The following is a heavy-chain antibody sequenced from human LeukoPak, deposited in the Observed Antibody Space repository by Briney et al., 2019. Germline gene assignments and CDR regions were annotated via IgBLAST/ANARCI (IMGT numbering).Heavy chain of an antibody. CDR3: ARGVDDEIVVVPAAMPFGY. CDR1: GSTFTSYG. Sequence: ASVKLSCKASGSTFTSYGISWVRQSPGQGLEWRGWISAYNGNTNYAQKLQGRVTMTTDTSTSTAYMELRSLRSDDTAVYYCARGVDDEIVVVPAAMPFGYWGQGTLVTVSS. V-gene: IGHV1-18*04. D-gene: IGHD2-2*01. J-gene: IGHJ4*02. CDR2: ISAYNGNT.